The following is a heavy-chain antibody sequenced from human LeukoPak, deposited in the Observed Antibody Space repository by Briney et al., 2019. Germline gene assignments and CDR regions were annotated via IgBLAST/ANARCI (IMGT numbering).Heavy chain of an antibody. Sequence: ASVTVSCTASGYTFTGYYIHWVRQAPGQGLEWMGWINPNSGVTHYPQKFQGRVTMTRDTSIRTAYMEVSSLRSDDTAVYYCARAYYDSSDYYTFDYWAQGTLVTVSS. CDR3: ARAYYDSSDYYTFDY. J-gene: IGHJ4*02. D-gene: IGHD3-22*01. V-gene: IGHV1-2*02. CDR1: GYTFTGYY. CDR2: INPNSGVT.